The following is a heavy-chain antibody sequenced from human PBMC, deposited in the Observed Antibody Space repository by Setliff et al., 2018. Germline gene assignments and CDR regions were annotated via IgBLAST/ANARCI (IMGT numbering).Heavy chain of an antibody. CDR1: GGIFSTLA. D-gene: IGHD5-18*01. CDR3: ARFSGHNYGSFDS. J-gene: IGHJ4*02. CDR2: TIPLLPLP. V-gene: IGHV1-69*10. Sequence: GASVKVSCKASGGIFSTLAITWVRQAPGQGLEWMGGTIPLLPLPNYAVKFQGRVTITADKSTSTAYMELSSLTSEDTAVYYCARFSGHNYGSFDSWGQGALVTVSS.